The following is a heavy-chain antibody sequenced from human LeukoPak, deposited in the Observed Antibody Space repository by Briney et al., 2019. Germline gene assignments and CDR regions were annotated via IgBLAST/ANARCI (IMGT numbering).Heavy chain of an antibody. V-gene: IGHV3-23*01. CDR2: ISPSGGIT. J-gene: IGHJ4*02. D-gene: IGHD3-22*01. CDR3: AKDISPRFSSGYLPSDY. CDR1: GFTFSSHG. Sequence: PGGSLRLSCAASGFTFSSHGMNWVRQAPGKGLEWVSGISPSGGITYYADSVKGRFTISRDNSKNTLYLQMNSLRAEDTAVYYCAKDISPRFSSGYLPSDYWGQGTLVTVSS.